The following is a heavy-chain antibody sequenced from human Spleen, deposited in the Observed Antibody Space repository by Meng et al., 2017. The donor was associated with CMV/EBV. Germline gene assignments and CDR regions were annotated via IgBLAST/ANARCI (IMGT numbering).Heavy chain of an antibody. CDR2: ISYDGSNK. CDR1: GFTFSSYA. Sequence: GESLKISCAASGFTFSSYAMHWIRQAPGKGLEWVAVISYDGSNKYYADSVKGRFTISRDDSKNSLYLQMNSLKTEDTAVYYCARAVGGNYFDSWGQGTLVTVSS. V-gene: IGHV3-30*04. J-gene: IGHJ4*02. D-gene: IGHD1-26*01. CDR3: ARAVGGNYFDS.